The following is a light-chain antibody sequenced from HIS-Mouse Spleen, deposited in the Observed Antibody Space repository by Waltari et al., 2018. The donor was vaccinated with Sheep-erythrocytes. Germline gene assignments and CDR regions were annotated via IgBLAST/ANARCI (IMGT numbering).Light chain of an antibody. CDR2: EGS. V-gene: IGLV2-23*01. CDR3: CSYAGSSTPWV. CDR1: SSDVGSYNL. Sequence: QSALTQPASVSGSPGQSITISCTGTSSDVGSYNLVPWYQQHPGKAPKLMIYEGSKRLSGVSNRFSGSKSGNTASLTISGLQAEDEADYYCCSYAGSSTPWVFGGGTKLTVL. J-gene: IGLJ3*02.